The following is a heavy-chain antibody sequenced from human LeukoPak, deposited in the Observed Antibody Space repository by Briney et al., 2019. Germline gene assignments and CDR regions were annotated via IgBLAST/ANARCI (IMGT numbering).Heavy chain of an antibody. Sequence: PSGTLSLTCAVSGGSIRSSNWWSWVRQPPGKGLEWIGEIYHSGSTNYNPSLKSRVTISVDKSQNQFSLKLSSVTAADTAVYYCARTDGYSSGWRIFDIWGQGTMVTVSS. CDR2: IYHSGST. J-gene: IGHJ3*02. CDR1: GGSIRSSNW. D-gene: IGHD6-19*01. V-gene: IGHV4-4*02. CDR3: ARTDGYSSGWRIFDI.